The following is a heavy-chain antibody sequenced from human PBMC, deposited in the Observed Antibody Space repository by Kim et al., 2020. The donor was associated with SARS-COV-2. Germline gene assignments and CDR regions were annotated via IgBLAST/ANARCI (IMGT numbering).Heavy chain of an antibody. CDR1: GFTFSGYW. CDR3: ARVGFGVGFGSGDDP. D-gene: IGHD3-10*01. Sequence: GGSLRLSCAASGFTFSGYWMHWVRQAPGKGLVWVSRINSDGSSTTYADSVKGRFTISRDNAKNTLYLQMNSLRAEDTAVYYCARVGFGVGFGSGDDPWGQGTMVTVSS. CDR2: INSDGSST. V-gene: IGHV3-74*01. J-gene: IGHJ5*02.